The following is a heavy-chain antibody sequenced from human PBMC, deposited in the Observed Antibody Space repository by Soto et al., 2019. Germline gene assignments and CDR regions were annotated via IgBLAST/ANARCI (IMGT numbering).Heavy chain of an antibody. CDR2: IYYLGNT. V-gene: IGHV4-39*07. CDR1: GGSISSSSSY. CDR3: ASNRITMVRGVIIPAPFDY. D-gene: IGHD3-10*01. Sequence: SETLSLTCTVSGGSISSSSSYWGWIRQPPGKGLEWVGSIYYLGNTYYNPSLGGRVSISVDTSKNQFSLKLRSVTAADTAVYYCASNRITMVRGVIIPAPFDYWGQGTLVTVSS. J-gene: IGHJ4*02.